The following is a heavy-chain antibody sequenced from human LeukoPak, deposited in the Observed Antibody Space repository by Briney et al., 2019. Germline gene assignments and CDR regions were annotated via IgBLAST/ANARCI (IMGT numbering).Heavy chain of an antibody. CDR2: IYYSGST. CDR3: ARETIRGFDP. V-gene: IGHV4-59*01. J-gene: IGHJ5*02. D-gene: IGHD1/OR15-1a*01. CDR1: GGSISSYY. Sequence: PSETLSLTCTVSGGSISSYYWSWIRQPPGKGLEWIGYIYYSGSTNYNPSLKSRVTISVDTSKNQFSLKLSSVTAADTAVYYCARETIRGFDPWGQGTLVTVSS.